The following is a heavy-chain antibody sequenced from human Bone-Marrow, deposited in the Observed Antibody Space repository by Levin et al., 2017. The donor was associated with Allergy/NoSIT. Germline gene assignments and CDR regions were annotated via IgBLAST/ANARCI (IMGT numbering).Heavy chain of an antibody. Sequence: ASVKVSCKASGYTFSSYGISWVRQAPGQGLEWVGRISNYQRNTNYADKFQGRVSITTDTSTSTTYMELRSLRSDDTAVYYCTRDLVLDGFDIWGLGTMVTVSS. J-gene: IGHJ3*02. V-gene: IGHV1-18*04. CDR2: ISNYQRNT. CDR1: GYTFSSYG. CDR3: TRDLVLDGFDI. D-gene: IGHD3-10*01.